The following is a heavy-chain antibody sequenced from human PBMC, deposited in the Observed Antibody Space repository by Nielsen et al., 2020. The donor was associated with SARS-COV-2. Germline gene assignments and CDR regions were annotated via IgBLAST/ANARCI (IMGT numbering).Heavy chain of an antibody. J-gene: IGHJ6*02. Sequence: SETLSLTCAVYGSINGYYWNWIRQTPGKGLEWIGEVHYSETTNYDPSLQSRVIISLDTSKNQFSLKLISVTAADTGVYYCARGWQQWLTQKFDYYGLDVWGRGTTVTVSS. CDR1: GSINGYY. CDR3: ARGWQQWLTQKFDYYGLDV. V-gene: IGHV4-34*01. D-gene: IGHD6-19*01. CDR2: VHYSETT.